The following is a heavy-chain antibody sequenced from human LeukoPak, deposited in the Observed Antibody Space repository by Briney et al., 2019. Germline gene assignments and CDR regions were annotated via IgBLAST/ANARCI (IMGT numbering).Heavy chain of an antibody. Sequence: ASETLSLTCTVSGGSISSYYWSWIRQPQGKGLEWIGNIYYSGSTNYNPSLKSRVTISVDTSKNQFSLKLSSVTAADTAVYCARDAWYSSSSSGDTGYYYYGMDVWGQGTTVTVSS. CDR2: IYYSGST. V-gene: IGHV4-59*01. D-gene: IGHD6-6*01. CDR1: GGSISSYY. J-gene: IGHJ6*02. CDR3: ARDAWYSSSSSGDTGYYYYGMDV.